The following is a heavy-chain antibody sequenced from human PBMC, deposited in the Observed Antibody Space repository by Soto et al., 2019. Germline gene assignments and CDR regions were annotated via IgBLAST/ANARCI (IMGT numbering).Heavy chain of an antibody. CDR3: ARDYWLKQPINYYYGMDV. Sequence: PGGSLRLSCAASGFPFSSYSMFWVRQAPGKGLEWVAVIWYDGSNKYYADSVKGRFTISRDNSKNTLYLQMNSLRAEDTAVYYCARDYWLKQPINYYYGMDVWGQGTTVTVSS. CDR2: IWYDGSNK. D-gene: IGHD6-13*01. V-gene: IGHV3-33*07. CDR1: GFPFSSYS. J-gene: IGHJ6*02.